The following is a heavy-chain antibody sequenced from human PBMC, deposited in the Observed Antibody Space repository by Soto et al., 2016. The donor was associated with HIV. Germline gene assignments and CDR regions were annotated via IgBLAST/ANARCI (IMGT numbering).Heavy chain of an antibody. D-gene: IGHD3-16*01. V-gene: IGHV3-48*04. CDR1: GFIFSNYS. J-gene: IGHJ3*02. Sequence: EVQLVESGGGLVQPGGSLRLSCAASGFIFSNYSINWVRQAPGKGLEWVSYISSSSDTIYYADSVKGRFIISRDNAKNSLYLRINNLRVEDTAIYYCARAFGLGSTFDIWAKGQWSPSLQ. CDR3: ARAFGLGSTFDI. CDR2: ISSSSDTI.